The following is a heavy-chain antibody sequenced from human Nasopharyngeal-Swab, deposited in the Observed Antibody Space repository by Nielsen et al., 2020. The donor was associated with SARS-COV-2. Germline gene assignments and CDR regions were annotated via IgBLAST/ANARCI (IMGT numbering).Heavy chain of an antibody. CDR2: ISSSSSYI. D-gene: IGHD2-21*01. CDR1: GFTFNNYN. J-gene: IGHJ6*02. CDR3: AKAPYLRGLDV. Sequence: GESLKISCAASGFTFNNYNFNWVRQAPGKGLEWVSSISSSSSYIYYADSVKGRFTISRDNAKNSLYLQMNSLRAEDTAVYYCAKAPYLRGLDVWGQGTTVTVSS. V-gene: IGHV3-21*04.